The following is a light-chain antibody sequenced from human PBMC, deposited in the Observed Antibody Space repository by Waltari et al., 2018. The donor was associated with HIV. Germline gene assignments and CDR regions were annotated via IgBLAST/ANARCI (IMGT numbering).Light chain of an antibody. V-gene: IGLV2-11*01. Sequence: QSALTQPRSVSGSPGQSVTISCPGTSSDVGGYKYVSWYQQHPGKAPKLMIYDVNNRPSGVPDRFSGSKSGNTASLTISGLQAEDESDYYCCSYAGSYSVLFGGGTKLTVL. CDR2: DVN. CDR3: CSYAGSYSVL. CDR1: SSDVGGYKY. J-gene: IGLJ2*01.